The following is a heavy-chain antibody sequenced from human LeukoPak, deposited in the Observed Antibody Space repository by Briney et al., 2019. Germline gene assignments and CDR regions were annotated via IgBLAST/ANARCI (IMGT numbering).Heavy chain of an antibody. D-gene: IGHD6-6*01. Sequence: SVKVSCKASGGTFSSCAISWVRQAPGQGLEWMGGIIPIFGTANYAQKFQGRVTITTDESTSTAYMELSSLRSEDTAVYYCARDGAARLGYNWFDPWGQGTLVTVSS. V-gene: IGHV1-69*05. CDR3: ARDGAARLGYNWFDP. CDR2: IIPIFGTA. J-gene: IGHJ5*02. CDR1: GGTFSSCA.